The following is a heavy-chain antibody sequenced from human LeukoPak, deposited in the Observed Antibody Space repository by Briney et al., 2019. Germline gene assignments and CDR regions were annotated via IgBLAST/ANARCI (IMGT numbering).Heavy chain of an antibody. J-gene: IGHJ6*02. V-gene: IGHV3-49*04. CDR3: TAYDPSDYYGMDV. CDR1: GFTFGDYA. D-gene: IGHD5-12*01. CDR2: IRSKAYGGTT. Sequence: GGSLRLSCTASGFTFGDYAMTWVRQAPGKGLEWVGFIRSKAYGGTTDFAASVKGRFIISRDGSKSIAYLQMNSLKTEDTAVYYCTAYDPSDYYGMDVWGQGTTVTVS.